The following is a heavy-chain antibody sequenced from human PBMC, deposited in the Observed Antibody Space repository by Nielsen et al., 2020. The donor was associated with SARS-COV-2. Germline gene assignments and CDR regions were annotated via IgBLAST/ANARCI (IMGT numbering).Heavy chain of an antibody. CDR3: ARDRVAAAPMGYYYYGMDV. V-gene: IGHV4-61*02. J-gene: IGHJ6*02. CDR2: IYTSGST. Sequence: SETLSLTCTDSGGSISSGSYYWSWIRQPAGKGLEWIGRIYTSGSTNYNPSLKSRVTISVDTSKNQFSLKLSSVTAADTAVYYCARDRVAAAPMGYYYYGMDVWGQGTTVTVSS. CDR1: GGSISSGSYY. D-gene: IGHD6-13*01.